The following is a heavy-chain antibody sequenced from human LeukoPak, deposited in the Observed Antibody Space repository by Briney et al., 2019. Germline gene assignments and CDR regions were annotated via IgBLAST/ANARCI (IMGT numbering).Heavy chain of an antibody. V-gene: IGHV3-53*01. CDR3: ARDAYYYDNDCYYMDV. J-gene: IGHJ6*03. CDR2: IYSGGST. D-gene: IGHD3-22*01. Sequence: GGSLRLSCAASGFTVSSNYMSWVRQAPGKGLEWVSVIYSGGSTYYADSVKGRFTISRDNSKNTLYLQMNSLRAEDTAVYYCARDAYYYDNDCYYMDVWGKGTTVTISS. CDR1: GFTVSSNY.